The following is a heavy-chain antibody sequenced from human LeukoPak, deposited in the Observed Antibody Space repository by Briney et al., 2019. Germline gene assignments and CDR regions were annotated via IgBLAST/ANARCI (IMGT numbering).Heavy chain of an antibody. Sequence: PSETLSLTCTVSGYSISSGYYWGWIRQPPGKGLEWIGSIYHSGSTYYNPSLKSRVTISVDTSKNQFSLRLSSVTAADTAVYYCASDLRGYTYGNPGFDYWGQGTLVIVSS. CDR3: ASDLRGYTYGNPGFDY. CDR2: IYHSGST. J-gene: IGHJ4*02. CDR1: GYSISSGYY. D-gene: IGHD5-18*01. V-gene: IGHV4-38-2*02.